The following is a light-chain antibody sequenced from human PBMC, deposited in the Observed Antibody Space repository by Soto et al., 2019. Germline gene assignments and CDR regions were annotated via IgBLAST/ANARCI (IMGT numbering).Light chain of an antibody. Sequence: EIVLTQSPATLSVSPGERGTLSCRANQSISSNLAWYQRKPGQAPRLLIDGASTRATGIPARFRGSGSGTEFTLTISSLQSEDLAVYYCQQYNGWPYSFGQGTKLEIK. CDR1: QSISSN. J-gene: IGKJ2*01. V-gene: IGKV3-15*01. CDR2: GAS. CDR3: QQYNGWPYS.